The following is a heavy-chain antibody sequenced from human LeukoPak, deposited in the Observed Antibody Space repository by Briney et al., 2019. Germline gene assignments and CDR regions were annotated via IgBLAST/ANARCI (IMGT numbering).Heavy chain of an antibody. CDR1: GGSISSGGYS. V-gene: IGHV4-30-2*01. J-gene: IGHJ4*02. D-gene: IGHD3-10*01. CDR3: ARGTYYYGSGSKFDY. CDR2: IYHSGST. Sequence: SETLSLTRAVSGGSISSGGYSWSWIRQPPGKGLEWIGYIYHSGSTYYNPSLKSRVTISVDRSKNQFSLKLSSVTAADTAVCYCARGTYYYGSGSKFDYWGQGTLVTVSS.